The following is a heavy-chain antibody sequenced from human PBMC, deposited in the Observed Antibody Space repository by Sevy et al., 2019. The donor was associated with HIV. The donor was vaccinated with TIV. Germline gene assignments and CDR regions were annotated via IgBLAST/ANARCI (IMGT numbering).Heavy chain of an antibody. CDR1: GFTFDDYA. D-gene: IGHD6-19*01. CDR2: ISWNSGSI. CDR3: AKDSRAVSSYYYYGMDV. J-gene: IGHJ6*02. Sequence: GGSLRLSCAASGFTFDDYAMHWVRQAPGKGLEWVSGISWNSGSIGYANSVKGRFTISRDNAKKSLYLQMNSLRVEDTALYYCAKDSRAVSSYYYYGMDVWGQGTTVTVSS. V-gene: IGHV3-9*01.